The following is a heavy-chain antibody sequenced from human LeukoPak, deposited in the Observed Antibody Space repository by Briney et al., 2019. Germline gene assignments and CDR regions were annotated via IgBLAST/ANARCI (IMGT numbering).Heavy chain of an antibody. D-gene: IGHD3-22*01. Sequence: ASVKVSCKASGYTFTSYGISWVRQAPGQGLEWMGWISAYNGNTNYAQKLQGRVTMTTDTSTSTAYMELRSLRSDDTAVYYCARAFLDYYDSSGYFNWFDPWGQGTLVTVSS. J-gene: IGHJ5*02. V-gene: IGHV1-18*01. CDR3: ARAFLDYYDSSGYFNWFDP. CDR1: GYTFTSYG. CDR2: ISAYNGNT.